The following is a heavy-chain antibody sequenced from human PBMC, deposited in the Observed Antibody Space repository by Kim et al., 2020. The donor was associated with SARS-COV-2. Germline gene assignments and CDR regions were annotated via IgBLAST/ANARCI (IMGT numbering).Heavy chain of an antibody. CDR1: GFTFSSYG. CDR2: ISYDGSNK. D-gene: IGHD2-15*01. J-gene: IGHJ4*02. CDR3: AKFVVAPL. Sequence: GGSLRLSCAASGFTFSSYGMHWVRQAPGKGLEWVAVISYDGSNKYYADSVKGRFTISRDNSKNTLYLQMNSLRAEDTAVYYCAKFVVAPLWGQGTLVTVSS. V-gene: IGHV3-33*05.